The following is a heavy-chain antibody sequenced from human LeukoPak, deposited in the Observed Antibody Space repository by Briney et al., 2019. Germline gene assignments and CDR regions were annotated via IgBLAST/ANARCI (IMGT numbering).Heavy chain of an antibody. Sequence: PGGSLRLSCAASGFTFSSYAMSWVRQAPGKGLEWVSSISSSSSYIYYADSVKGRFTISRDNAKNSLYLQMNSLRAEDTAVYYCAREAYCSSTSCPYFDYWGQGTLVTVSS. CDR2: ISSSSSYI. CDR1: GFTFSSYA. J-gene: IGHJ4*02. CDR3: AREAYCSSTSCPYFDY. V-gene: IGHV3-21*01. D-gene: IGHD2-2*01.